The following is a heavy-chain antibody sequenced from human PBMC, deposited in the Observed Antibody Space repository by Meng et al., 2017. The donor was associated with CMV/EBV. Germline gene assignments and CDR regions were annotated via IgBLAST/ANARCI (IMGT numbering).Heavy chain of an antibody. V-gene: IGHV3-7*01. D-gene: IGHD2-8*01. CDR2: IKQDGTEK. Sequence: GESLKISCVASGFNSNAYWMTWVRQVPGKALEWVANIKQDGTEKYYVPSVKGRFIIPRDNAKSSLYLQMNDLRVEDTAVYYCATTTNGCFDNWGQGALVTVSS. CDR1: GFNSNAYW. CDR3: ATTTNGCFDN. J-gene: IGHJ4*02.